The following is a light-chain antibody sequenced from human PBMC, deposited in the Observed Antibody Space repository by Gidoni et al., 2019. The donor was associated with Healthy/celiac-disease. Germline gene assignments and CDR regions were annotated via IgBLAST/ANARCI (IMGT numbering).Light chain of an antibody. CDR3: QQRSNWPPYT. Sequence: EHVLTQSPATLSLSPGERATLSCRASQSVSSYLAWYQQKPGQAPRLLIYDASNRATGIPARFSGSGSGTDFTLTISSLEPEDFAVYYCQQRSNWPPYTFGQGTKLEIK. CDR1: QSVSSY. J-gene: IGKJ2*01. V-gene: IGKV3-11*01. CDR2: DAS.